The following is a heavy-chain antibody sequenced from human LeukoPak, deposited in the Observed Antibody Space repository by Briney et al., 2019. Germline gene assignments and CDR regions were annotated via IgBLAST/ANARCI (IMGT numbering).Heavy chain of an antibody. CDR2: ISSSSSYI. V-gene: IGHV3-21*01. D-gene: IGHD4-23*01. CDR1: GFTFSSYS. Sequence: PGGSLRLSCAASGFTFSSYSMNWVRQAPGEGLEWVSSISSSSSYIYYADSVKGRFTISRDNAKNSLYLQMNSLRAEDTAVYYCARSLGYGGNVIDYWGQGTLVTVSS. CDR3: ARSLGYGGNVIDY. J-gene: IGHJ4*02.